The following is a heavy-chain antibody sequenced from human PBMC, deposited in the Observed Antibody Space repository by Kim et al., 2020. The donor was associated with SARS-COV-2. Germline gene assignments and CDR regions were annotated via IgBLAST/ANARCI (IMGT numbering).Heavy chain of an antibody. J-gene: IGHJ4*02. Sequence: GGSLRLSCAASGFTFSSYEMNWVRQAPGKGLEWVSYISSSGSTIYYADSVKGRFTISRDNAKNSLYLQMNSLRAEDTAVYYCARSRPQGYSYGSLTGDYWGQGTLVTVSS. CDR1: GFTFSSYE. V-gene: IGHV3-48*03. CDR2: ISSSGSTI. CDR3: ARSRPQGYSYGSLTGDY. D-gene: IGHD5-18*01.